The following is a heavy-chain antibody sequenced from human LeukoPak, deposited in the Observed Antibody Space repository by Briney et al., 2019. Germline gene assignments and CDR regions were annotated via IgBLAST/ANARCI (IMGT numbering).Heavy chain of an antibody. Sequence: GTSLRLSCAASGFTLHDHGMDWVRQAPGKGLEGVAVIAADGRVKQYADFVKGRFSLSRDKSKNTLFLEMNGLSIEETAVYYCAREATWGQWYFDLWGQGAPVTVSS. CDR1: GFTLHDHG. CDR2: IAADGRVK. D-gene: IGHD6-19*01. V-gene: IGHV3-30*03. J-gene: IGHJ4*02. CDR3: AREATWGQWYFDL.